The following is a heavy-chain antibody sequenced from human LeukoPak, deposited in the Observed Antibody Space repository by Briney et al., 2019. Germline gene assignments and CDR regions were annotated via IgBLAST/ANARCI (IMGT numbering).Heavy chain of an antibody. CDR3: ARGYFWSGYYANY. CDR1: GGTFSSYA. J-gene: IGHJ4*02. D-gene: IGHD3-3*01. CDR2: IIPIFGTA. V-gene: IGHV1-69*05. Sequence: GASVKVSCKASGGTFSSYAISWVRQAPGQGLEWMGGIIPIFGTANYAQKFQGRVTMTRNTSISTAYMELSSLRSEDTAVYYCARGYFWSGYYANYWGQGTLVTVSS.